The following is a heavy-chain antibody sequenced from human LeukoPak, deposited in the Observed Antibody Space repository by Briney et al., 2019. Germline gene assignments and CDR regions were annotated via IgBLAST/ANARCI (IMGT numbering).Heavy chain of an antibody. CDR1: GGTFSSYA. CDR2: IIPIFGTA. J-gene: IGHJ5*02. CDR3: AGARGSKTYYDFWSGYFYGTGSSQPGWFDP. D-gene: IGHD3-3*01. V-gene: IGHV1-69*05. Sequence: SVKVSCKASGGTFSSYAISWVRQAPGQGLEWMGGIIPIFGTANYAQKFQGRVTITTDESTSTAYMELSSLRSEDTAVCYCAGARGSKTYYDFWSGYFYGTGSSQPGWFDPWGQGTLVTVSS.